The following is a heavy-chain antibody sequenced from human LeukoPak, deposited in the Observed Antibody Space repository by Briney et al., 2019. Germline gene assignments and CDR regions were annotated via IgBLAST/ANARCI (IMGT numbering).Heavy chain of an antibody. CDR3: ARLSDTPAYYYSSGYYHIRY. D-gene: IGHD3-22*01. V-gene: IGHV1-8*01. J-gene: IGHJ4*02. CDR1: GYTFSAYD. CDR2: MNPDTGNT. Sequence: ASVTVFCKASGYTFSAYDINWVRQGAGQGLEWIGWMNPDTGNTGCAQKFQGRVTMTRDTSKSTAYMELNSLRSEDTAVYYCARLSDTPAYYYSSGYYHIRYWGQGTLLTVSS.